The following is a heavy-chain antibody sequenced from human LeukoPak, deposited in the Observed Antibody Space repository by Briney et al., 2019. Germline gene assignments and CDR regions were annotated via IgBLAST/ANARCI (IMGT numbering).Heavy chain of an antibody. Sequence: GGSLRLSCAASGFTFRMYTMHWVRQAPGKGLEWVSSISSSGSYIYYADSLRGRFTISKDDAKNSLYLQMNSLRAEDTAVYYCARDEAEWLRYFDYWGRGTLVTVSS. CDR1: GFTFRMYT. CDR2: ISSSGSYI. J-gene: IGHJ4*02. V-gene: IGHV3-21*01. D-gene: IGHD5-12*01. CDR3: ARDEAEWLRYFDY.